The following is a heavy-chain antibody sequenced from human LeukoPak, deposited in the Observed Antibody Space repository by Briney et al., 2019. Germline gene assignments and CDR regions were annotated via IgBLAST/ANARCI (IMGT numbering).Heavy chain of an antibody. Sequence: GGSLRLSCAASGFTFSSYAMSWVRQAPGKGLEWVSSISSSSSYIYYADSVKGRFTISRDNAKNSLYLQMNSLRAEDTAVYYCARDRSPDYGDYPEYGMDVWGQGTTVTVSS. CDR2: ISSSSSYI. CDR1: GFTFSSYA. V-gene: IGHV3-21*01. D-gene: IGHD4-17*01. J-gene: IGHJ6*02. CDR3: ARDRSPDYGDYPEYGMDV.